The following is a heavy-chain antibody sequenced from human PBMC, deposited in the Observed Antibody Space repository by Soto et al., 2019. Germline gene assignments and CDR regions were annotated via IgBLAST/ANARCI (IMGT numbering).Heavy chain of an antibody. CDR1: GFTFSSYA. J-gene: IGHJ5*02. Sequence: EVQLLESGGGLVQPGGSLRLSCAASGFTFSSYAMSWVRQAPGKGLEWVSAISGSGGSTYYADSVKGRFTISRDNSKNTLYRKMNGLRAEDTAVYYCAKVMIERPSRWFAPGGQGTLVPVSS. V-gene: IGHV3-23*01. CDR3: AKVMIERPSRWFAP. CDR2: ISGSGGST. D-gene: IGHD3-22*01.